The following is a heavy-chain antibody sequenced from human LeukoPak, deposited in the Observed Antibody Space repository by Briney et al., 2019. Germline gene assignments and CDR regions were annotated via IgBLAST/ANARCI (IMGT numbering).Heavy chain of an antibody. Sequence: PGRSLRLSCAASGFTFSSYAMHWVRQAPDKGLEWVAVISYDGSNKYYADSVKGRFTISRDNSKNTLYLQMNSLRAEDTAVYYCARVGGNFGGYFDYWGQGTLVTVSS. D-gene: IGHD4-23*01. J-gene: IGHJ4*02. CDR3: ARVGGNFGGYFDY. CDR2: ISYDGSNK. V-gene: IGHV3-30-3*01. CDR1: GFTFSSYA.